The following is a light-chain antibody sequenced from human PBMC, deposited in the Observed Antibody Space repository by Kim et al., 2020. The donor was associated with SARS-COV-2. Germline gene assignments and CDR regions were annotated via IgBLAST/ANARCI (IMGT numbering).Light chain of an antibody. V-gene: IGLV3-9*01. CDR3: QVWDSNTVV. J-gene: IGLJ3*02. CDR2: RNN. Sequence: SGALGQTAKITCGGSNIGGKHVHWYQQKPGQAPVTVIYRNNNLPSGIPERFSGSNSGDTATLTITRAQAGDEADYYCQVWDSNTVVFGGGTKLTVL. CDR1: NIGGKH.